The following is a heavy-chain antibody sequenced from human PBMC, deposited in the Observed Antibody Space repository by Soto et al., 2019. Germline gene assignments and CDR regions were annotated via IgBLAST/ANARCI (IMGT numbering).Heavy chain of an antibody. D-gene: IGHD5-12*01. CDR2: IIPIFGTA. J-gene: IGHJ4*02. Sequence: QVQLVQSGAEVKKPGSSVKVSCKASGGTFSSYAISWVRQAPGQGLEWMGGIIPIFGTANYAQKLQGRVTITADESTSTAYMELSSLRSEDTAVYYCARWDGYNKGRGVDYWGQGTLVTVSS. V-gene: IGHV1-69*12. CDR1: GGTFSSYA. CDR3: ARWDGYNKGRGVDY.